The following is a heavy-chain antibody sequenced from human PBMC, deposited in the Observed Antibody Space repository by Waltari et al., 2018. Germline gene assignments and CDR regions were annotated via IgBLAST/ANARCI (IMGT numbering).Heavy chain of an antibody. V-gene: IGHV1-3*01. CDR1: GYTFTSYA. J-gene: IGHJ6*02. D-gene: IGHD4-17*01. Sequence: QVQLVRSGAEVKKPGASVKVSCKASGYTFTSYAMHWVRQAPGQRLEWMGWINAGNGNTKYSQKFQGRVTITRDTSASTAYMELSSLRSEDTAVYYCVSSDYGDNYYYGMDVWGQGTTVTVSS. CDR2: INAGNGNT. CDR3: VSSDYGDNYYYGMDV.